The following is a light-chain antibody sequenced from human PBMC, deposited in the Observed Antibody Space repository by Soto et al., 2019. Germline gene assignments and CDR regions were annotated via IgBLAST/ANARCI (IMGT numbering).Light chain of an antibody. CDR1: TSNIGADYD. CDR2: GND. Sequence: QAVVTQPPSVSGAPGQRVTISCTGGTSNIGADYDVQWYQHRPGTAPRLLIFGNDNRPSGVPDRLSGSKSGTSASLAITGLQAEDEADYYCQSFDNTLSGGVVFGGGTQLTVL. CDR3: QSFDNTLSGGVV. V-gene: IGLV1-40*01. J-gene: IGLJ2*01.